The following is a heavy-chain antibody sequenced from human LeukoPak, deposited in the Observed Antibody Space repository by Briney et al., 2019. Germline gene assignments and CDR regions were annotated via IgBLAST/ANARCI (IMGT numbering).Heavy chain of an antibody. CDR3: ARDSGMDV. J-gene: IGHJ6*02. CDR1: GFTFSIYS. V-gene: IGHV3-48*01. CDR2: ISGTSGTI. Sequence: GGSLRLSCAASGFTFSIYSVNWLRQAPGKRLEWVSYISGTSGTIYYADSVKGRFTISRDNAKNSLYLQMNSLRGEDTAVYYCARDSGMDVWGQGTTVTVSS.